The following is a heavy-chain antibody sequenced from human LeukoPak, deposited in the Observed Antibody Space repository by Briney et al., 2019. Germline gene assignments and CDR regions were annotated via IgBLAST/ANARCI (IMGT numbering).Heavy chain of an antibody. D-gene: IGHD6-19*01. CDR3: ARGYSRDWGLQYFQH. CDR2: IYSSGST. CDR1: GGSISNYY. Sequence: SETLSLTCTVSGGSISNYYWSWIRQPPGEGLEWIGYIYSSGSTSYNPSLKSRATMSVDTSKNQLSLNLNSVTAADTAVYHCARGYSRDWGLQYFQHWGQGTLVTVSS. J-gene: IGHJ1*01. V-gene: IGHV4-59*01.